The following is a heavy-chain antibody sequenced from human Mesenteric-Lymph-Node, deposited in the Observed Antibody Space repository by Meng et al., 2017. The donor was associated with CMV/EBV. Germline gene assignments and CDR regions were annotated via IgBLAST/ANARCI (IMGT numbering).Heavy chain of an antibody. V-gene: IGHV1-2*02. CDR1: AYTFTDYY. CDR3: ARTLGFHNFGDYGF. Sequence: KASAYTFTDYYMHWVRQAPGQGLEWMGWIIPNSGGTNYAQKFQGRVTLTRDTSINTVYMELTRLTSDDTAFYYCARTLGFHNFGDYGFWGQGTLVTVSS. J-gene: IGHJ4*02. CDR2: IIPNSGGT. D-gene: IGHD4-17*01.